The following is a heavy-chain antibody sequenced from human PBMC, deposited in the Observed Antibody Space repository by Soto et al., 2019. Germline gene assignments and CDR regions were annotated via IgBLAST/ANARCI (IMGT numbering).Heavy chain of an antibody. CDR1: GYTFTSYA. CDR3: ASDYSSGWYRGSVSNY. CDR2: INAGNGNT. Sequence: GASVKVSCKASGYTFTSYAIHWVRQAPGQRLEWMGWINAGNGNTKYSQKFQGRVTITRDTSASTAYMELSSLRSEDTAVYYCASDYSSGWYRGSVSNYWGQGTLVTVSS. J-gene: IGHJ4*02. V-gene: IGHV1-3*01. D-gene: IGHD6-19*01.